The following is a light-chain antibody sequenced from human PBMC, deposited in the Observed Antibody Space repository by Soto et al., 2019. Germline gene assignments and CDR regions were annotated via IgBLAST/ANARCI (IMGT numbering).Light chain of an antibody. CDR1: SSDVGSYNL. CDR3: CSYAGSSTFE. V-gene: IGLV2-23*03. Sequence: QSVLTQPASVSGSPGQSITISCTGTSSDVGSYNLVSWCQQHPGKAPKLMIYEGSKRPSGVSNRFSGSKSGNTASLTISGLQAEDEADYYCCSYAGSSTFEFGGGTKLTVL. J-gene: IGLJ2*01. CDR2: EGS.